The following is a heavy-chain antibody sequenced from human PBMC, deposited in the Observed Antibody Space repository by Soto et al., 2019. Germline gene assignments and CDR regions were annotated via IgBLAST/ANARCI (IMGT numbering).Heavy chain of an antibody. J-gene: IGHJ5*02. D-gene: IGHD3-22*01. CDR2: ISAYNGNT. Sequence: GASVKVSCKASGYTFTSDGISWVRQAPGQGLEWMGWISAYNGNTNYAQKLQGRVTMTTDTSTSTAYMELRSLRSDDTAVYYCARTYYYDSSGYRYNWFDPWGQGTLVTVSS. CDR3: ARTYYYDSSGYRYNWFDP. CDR1: GYTFTSDG. V-gene: IGHV1-18*04.